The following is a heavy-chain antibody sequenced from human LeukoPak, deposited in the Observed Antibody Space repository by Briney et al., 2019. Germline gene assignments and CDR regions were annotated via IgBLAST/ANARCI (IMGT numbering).Heavy chain of an antibody. V-gene: IGHV4-4*08. CDR1: GDSISTYY. J-gene: IGHJ4*02. CDR2: IYNSVNT. Sequence: KASETLSLTCTVSGDSISTYYWSWIRQPPGKGLEWIACIYNSVNTKYNPSLKSRVTISVDTSKNQFSLKLSSVTAADTAVYYCARTRYYYNSRSYGAPYYFDYWGQGTLVTVSS. CDR3: ARTRYYYNSRSYGAPYYFDY. D-gene: IGHD3-10*01.